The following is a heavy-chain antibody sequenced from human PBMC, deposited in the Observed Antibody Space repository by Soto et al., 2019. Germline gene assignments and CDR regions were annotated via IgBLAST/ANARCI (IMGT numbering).Heavy chain of an antibody. V-gene: IGHV4-4*07. CDR3: ARDIGSFAYGEGY. CDR1: SGSIYSYL. CDR2: VYSSGTT. Sequence: SDTPSLTCSITSGSIYSYLWSWIRQPAGKGLEWIGRVYSSGTTDYNPSLNSRATMSVETSKNQFSLKLSSVTAADTAVYYCARDIGSFAYGEGYWGKG. D-gene: IGHD3-10*01. J-gene: IGHJ4*02.